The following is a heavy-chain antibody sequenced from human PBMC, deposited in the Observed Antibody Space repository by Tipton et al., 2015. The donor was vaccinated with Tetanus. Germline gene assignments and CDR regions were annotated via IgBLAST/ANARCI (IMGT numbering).Heavy chain of an antibody. V-gene: IGHV3-33*01. CDR3: ASDRLIAPRVHLWYYLDY. CDR2: TTDDGNNK. D-gene: IGHD3-3*02. Sequence: SLRLSCAASGITLSRYGMHWVRQAPGKGLEWVAVTTDDGNNKYYADSVKGRFTVSRDNSKNTLYLQMNSLRAEDTAVYYCASDRLIAPRVHLWYYLDYWGQGTLVTVSS. J-gene: IGHJ4*02. CDR1: GITLSRYG.